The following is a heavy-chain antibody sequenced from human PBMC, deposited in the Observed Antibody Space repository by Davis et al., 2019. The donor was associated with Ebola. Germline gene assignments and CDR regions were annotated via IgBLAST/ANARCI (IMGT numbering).Heavy chain of an antibody. CDR1: GDSVSSSSVA. V-gene: IGHV6-1*01. CDR2: TYYRSNWYN. J-gene: IGHJ4*02. CDR3: ARGAYLSGRPFDY. D-gene: IGHD6-19*01. Sequence: HSQTLSLTCAISGDSVSSSSVAWNWIRQSPSRGLEWLGKTYYRSNWYNDYAVSVQSRITINPDTSKNQFSLQLNSVTPEDTAVYFCARGAYLSGRPFDYWGQGTLVTVSS.